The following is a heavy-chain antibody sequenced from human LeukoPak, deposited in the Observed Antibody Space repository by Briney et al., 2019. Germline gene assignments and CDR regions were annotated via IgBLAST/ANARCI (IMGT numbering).Heavy chain of an antibody. CDR2: IYNSGST. J-gene: IGHJ4*02. Sequence: SETLSLTCTVSGDSFSYFYWSWIRQPPGKGREWIVYIYNSGSTNYNPSLKSRVSISLDTSKNQFSLKLSSVTAADTAVYYCARGVVAAAGRTFDFWGQGTLVTVSS. CDR3: ARGVVAAAGRTFDF. CDR1: GDSFSYFY. V-gene: IGHV4-59*01. D-gene: IGHD6-13*01.